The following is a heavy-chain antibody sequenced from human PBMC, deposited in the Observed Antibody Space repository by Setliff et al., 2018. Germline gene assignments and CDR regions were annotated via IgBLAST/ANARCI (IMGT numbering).Heavy chain of an antibody. D-gene: IGHD3-3*01. V-gene: IGHV4-39*01. J-gene: IGHJ4*02. CDR3: ARHFYPPDFFAH. Sequence: SETLSLTCTVSGGSFTGTTYYWSWVRQSPGKGLEWIGTRYYTGTTFYNPSLESRVAVSLDASEKKFSLNLRSVTTADTAVYYCARHFYPPDFFAHWGQGLLVTVSS. CDR2: RYYTGTT. CDR1: GGSFTGTTYY.